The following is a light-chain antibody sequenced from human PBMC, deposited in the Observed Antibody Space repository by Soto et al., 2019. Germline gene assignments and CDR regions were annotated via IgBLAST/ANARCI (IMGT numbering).Light chain of an antibody. CDR3: QQHINWPLT. Sequence: EIVLTQSPATLSLPPGERATLSCRASQTVSSSLAWYQQKPGQAPRLLIYEASNRATGIPARFSGSGSGADFTLTISSLEPEDFALYYCQQHINWPLTFGGGTKVDIK. V-gene: IGKV3-11*01. CDR1: QTVSSS. J-gene: IGKJ4*01. CDR2: EAS.